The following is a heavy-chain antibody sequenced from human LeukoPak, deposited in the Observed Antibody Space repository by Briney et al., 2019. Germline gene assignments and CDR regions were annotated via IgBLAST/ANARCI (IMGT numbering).Heavy chain of an antibody. CDR1: GYSFTSYW. Sequence: GESLKISCKGSGYSFTSYWIGWVRQMPGKGLEWMGIIYPGDSDTRYSPSFQGQVTISADKSISTAYLQWSSLKASDTAMYYCAILPHYDFSGNCYMDVWGKGTTVTVSS. J-gene: IGHJ6*03. D-gene: IGHD3-3*01. CDR2: IYPGDSDT. V-gene: IGHV5-51*01. CDR3: AILPHYDFSGNCYMDV.